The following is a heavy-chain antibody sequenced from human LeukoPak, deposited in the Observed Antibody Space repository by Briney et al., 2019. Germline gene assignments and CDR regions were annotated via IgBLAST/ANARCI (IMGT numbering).Heavy chain of an antibody. J-gene: IGHJ6*02. CDR2: INPNSGGT. Sequence: ASVKVSCKASGYTFTGYYMHWVRQAPGQGLEWMGWINPNSGGTNYAQKFQGWVTMTRDTSISTAYMELSRLRSDDTAVYYCARDLQWYYGSGSYYNYGMDVWGQGTTVTVSS. CDR1: GYTFTGYY. V-gene: IGHV1-2*04. D-gene: IGHD3-10*01. CDR3: ARDLQWYYGSGSYYNYGMDV.